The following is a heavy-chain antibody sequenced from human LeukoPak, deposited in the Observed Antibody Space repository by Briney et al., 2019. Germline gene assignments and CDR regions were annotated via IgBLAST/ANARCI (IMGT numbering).Heavy chain of an antibody. CDR1: GFTFSSYA. CDR2: ISGSGGST. CDR3: AKGPDIVVVPAAMLQH. Sequence: PGGSLRLSCAASGFTFSSYAMSWVRQAPGKGLEWVSAISGSGGSTYYADSVKGRFTISRDNSKNTLYLQMNSLRAEDTAVYYCAKGPDIVVVPAAMLQHWGQGTLATVSS. V-gene: IGHV3-23*01. D-gene: IGHD2-2*01. J-gene: IGHJ1*01.